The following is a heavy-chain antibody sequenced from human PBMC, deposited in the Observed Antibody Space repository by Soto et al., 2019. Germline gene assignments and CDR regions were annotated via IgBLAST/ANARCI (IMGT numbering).Heavy chain of an antibody. CDR3: AKGRLVRGVNDWFDP. Sequence: PGGSLRLSCAASGFTFSSYAMSWVRQAPGKGLEWVSAISGSGGSTYYADSVKGRFTISRDNSKNTLYLQMNSLRAEDTAVYYCAKGRLVRGVNDWFDPWGQGTLVTVSS. CDR1: GFTFSSYA. D-gene: IGHD3-10*01. CDR2: ISGSGGST. J-gene: IGHJ5*02. V-gene: IGHV3-23*01.